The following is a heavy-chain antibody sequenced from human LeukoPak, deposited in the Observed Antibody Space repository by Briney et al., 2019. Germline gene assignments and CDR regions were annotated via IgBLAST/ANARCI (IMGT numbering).Heavy chain of an antibody. CDR3: VRDSRYGSGWFEDGLDF. D-gene: IGHD6-13*01. CDR1: GGSISSYY. Sequence: KTSETLSLTCTVSGGSISSYYWSWIRQPPGKGLEWIGYIYTSGSTNYNPSLKSRVTISVDTSKNQFSLKLSSVTAADTAVYYCVRDSRYGSGWFEDGLDFWGQGTTVTVSS. V-gene: IGHV4-4*09. CDR2: IYTSGST. J-gene: IGHJ6*02.